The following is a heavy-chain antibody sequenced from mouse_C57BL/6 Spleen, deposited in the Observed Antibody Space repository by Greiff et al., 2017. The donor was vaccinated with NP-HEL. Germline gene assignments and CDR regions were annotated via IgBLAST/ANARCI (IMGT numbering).Heavy chain of an antibody. CDR2: IWRGGST. Sequence: VKLVESGPGLVQPSQSLSITCTVSGFSLTSYGVHWVRQSPGKGLEWLGVIWRGGSTDYNAAFMSRLSITKDNSNSQVFFKMNSLQADDTAIYYCAKIDSYYAMDYWGQGTSVTVSS. J-gene: IGHJ4*01. CDR3: AKIDSYYAMDY. V-gene: IGHV2-5*01. D-gene: IGHD2-13*01. CDR1: GFSLTSYG.